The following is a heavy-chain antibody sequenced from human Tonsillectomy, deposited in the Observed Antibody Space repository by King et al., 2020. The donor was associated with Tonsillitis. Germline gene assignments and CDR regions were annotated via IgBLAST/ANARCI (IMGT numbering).Heavy chain of an antibody. CDR2: INPNGGRT. CDR1: GYSFTSYH. D-gene: IGHD6-25*01. J-gene: IGHJ4*02. V-gene: IGHV1-46*03. CDR3: AREGGSSGLGY. Sequence: VQLVESGAEVKKPGASVKVSCKASGYSFTSYHMHWVRQAPGQGPEWMGVINPNGGRTTYTQKFQGRVTMTRETSTSTVYMELSGLRAEDTAVYYCAREGGSSGLGYWGQGTLVTVSS.